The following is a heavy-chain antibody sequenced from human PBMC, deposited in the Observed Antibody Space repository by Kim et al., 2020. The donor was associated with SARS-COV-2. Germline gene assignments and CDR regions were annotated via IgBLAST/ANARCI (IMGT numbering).Heavy chain of an antibody. J-gene: IGHJ6*02. CDR1: GYTFTSYY. CDR2: INPSVGST. V-gene: IGHV1-46*01. CDR3: ARPMSIAAAGTRYYYYYGMDV. Sequence: ASVKVSCKASGYTFTSYYMHWVRQAPGQGLEWMGIINPSVGSTSYAQKFQGRVTMTRDTSTSTVYMELSSLRSEDTAVYYCARPMSIAAAGTRYYYYYGMDVWGQGTTVTVSS. D-gene: IGHD6-13*01.